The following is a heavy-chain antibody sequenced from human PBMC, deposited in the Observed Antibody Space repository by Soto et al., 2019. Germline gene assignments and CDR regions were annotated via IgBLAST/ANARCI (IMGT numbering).Heavy chain of an antibody. CDR2: ISGSGGST. CDR3: AKDQSAVAVVGYFDY. CDR1: GFTFSSYA. D-gene: IGHD6-19*01. J-gene: IGHJ4*02. V-gene: IGHV3-23*01. Sequence: EVQLLESGGTLVQPGGSLRLSCAASGFTFSSYAMSWVRQAPGKGLEWVSAISGSGGSTYYTDSVRGRFTISRDNSKKPLYLQMNSLRAEDTAVYYCAKDQSAVAVVGYFDYWGQGTLVTVSS.